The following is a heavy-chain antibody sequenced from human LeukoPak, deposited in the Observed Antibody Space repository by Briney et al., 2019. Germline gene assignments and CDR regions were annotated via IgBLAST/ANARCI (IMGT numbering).Heavy chain of an antibody. V-gene: IGHV3-23*01. D-gene: IGHD4-17*01. J-gene: IGHJ5*02. CDR3: AKSYYGDFGNWFDP. CDR2: ISGSGGST. Sequence: GGSLRLSCAASGFTFSSYAMSWVRQAPGKGLEWVSAISGSGGSTYYADSVKGRFTISRGNSKNTLYLQMNSLRAEDTAVYYCAKSYYGDFGNWFDPWGQGTLVTVSS. CDR1: GFTFSSYA.